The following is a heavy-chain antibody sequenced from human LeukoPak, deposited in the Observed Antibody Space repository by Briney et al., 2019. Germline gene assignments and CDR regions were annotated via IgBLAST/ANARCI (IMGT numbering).Heavy chain of an antibody. CDR3: ARDKEVRGGTGVYRMDV. Sequence: GGSLRPSCAAPGFAFSSYWMNWVRRAPGKGLEWGANIKEDGTEKNYEVPMKGRLTTSRDNHKNSLYLPMTSLKAEDTAVYYCARDKEVRGGTGVYRMDVWGQGTTVTVSS. CDR2: IKEDGTEK. J-gene: IGHJ6*02. D-gene: IGHD3-10*01. CDR1: GFAFSSYW. V-gene: IGHV3-7*01.